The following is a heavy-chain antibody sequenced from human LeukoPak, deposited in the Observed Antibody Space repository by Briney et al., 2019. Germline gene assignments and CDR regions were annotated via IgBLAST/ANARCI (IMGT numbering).Heavy chain of an antibody. CDR2: ISSSGSTI. D-gene: IGHD5-12*01. CDR3: ARLGIVATIGAFDI. Sequence: GGSLRLSCAASGFTFSSYEMNWVRQAPGKGLEWVSYISSSGSTIYYADSVKGRFTISRDNAKNSLYLQMNSLKASDTAMYYCARLGIVATIGAFDIWGQGTMVTVSS. J-gene: IGHJ3*02. V-gene: IGHV3-48*03. CDR1: GFTFSSYE.